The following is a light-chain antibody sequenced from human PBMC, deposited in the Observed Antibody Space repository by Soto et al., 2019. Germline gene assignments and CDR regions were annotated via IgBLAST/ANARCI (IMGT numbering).Light chain of an antibody. CDR3: CSYAGTYTVF. J-gene: IGLJ2*01. Sequence: QSALTQPRSVSGSPGQSVTISCTGANSDVGGYNYVSWYHYHPDKVPKLIIFGVNKRPSGVPARFSGSKSGNTASLTISGLQAEDEADYFCCSYAGTYTVFFGGGTKLTAL. CDR2: GVN. CDR1: NSDVGGYNY. V-gene: IGLV2-11*01.